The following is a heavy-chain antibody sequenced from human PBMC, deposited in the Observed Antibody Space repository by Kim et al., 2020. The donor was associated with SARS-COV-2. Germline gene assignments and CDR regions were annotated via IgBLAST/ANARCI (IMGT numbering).Heavy chain of an antibody. D-gene: IGHD1-26*01. V-gene: IGHV1-18*01. CDR2: NT. J-gene: IGHJ5*02. Sequence: NTNYARNVQGRVTMTTEPSTSTAYMELRGLRSDDTAVYYCAIGVGATPFDPWGQGTLVTVSS. CDR3: AIGVGATPFDP.